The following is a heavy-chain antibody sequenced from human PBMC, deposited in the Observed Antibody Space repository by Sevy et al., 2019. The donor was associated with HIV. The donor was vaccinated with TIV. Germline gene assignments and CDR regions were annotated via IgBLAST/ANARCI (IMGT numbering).Heavy chain of an antibody. J-gene: IGHJ4*02. V-gene: IGHV3-23*01. Sequence: GGSLRLSCAASTFTFHTYVMSWVRQAPEKGLEWVSTISASGGYTYYADSVKGRFTISRDNSKNTVYLQMNSLRDEDTSVYYCAKEDTGCYFWGQGTLVTVSS. CDR2: ISASGGYT. D-gene: IGHD3-9*01. CDR3: AKEDTGCYF. CDR1: TFTFHTYV.